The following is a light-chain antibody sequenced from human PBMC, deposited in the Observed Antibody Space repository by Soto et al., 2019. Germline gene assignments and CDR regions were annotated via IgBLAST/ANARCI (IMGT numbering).Light chain of an antibody. CDR2: LNSDGSH. J-gene: IGLJ3*02. CDR1: SGHSSYA. V-gene: IGLV4-69*01. CDR3: QTWGTGTWV. Sequence: QLVLTQSPSASASLGDSVKLTCTLSSGHSSYAIAWHQQQPEKGPRYLMKLNSDGSHSKGDGIPDRFSGSSSGAERYLTIPSLQSEDEADYYCQTWGTGTWVFGGGTKLTVL.